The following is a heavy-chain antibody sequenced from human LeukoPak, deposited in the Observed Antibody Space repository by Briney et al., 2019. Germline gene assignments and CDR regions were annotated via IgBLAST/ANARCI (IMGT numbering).Heavy chain of an antibody. Sequence: GASVKVSCTASGGTFSSYAISWVRQAPGQGLEWMGRIIPILGIANYAQKFQGRVTITADKSTSTAYMELSSLRSEDTAVYYCARGEWELLRRRCFDYWGQGTLVTVSS. CDR3: ARGEWELLRRRCFDY. V-gene: IGHV1-69*04. J-gene: IGHJ4*02. CDR1: GGTFSSYA. D-gene: IGHD1-26*01. CDR2: IIPILGIA.